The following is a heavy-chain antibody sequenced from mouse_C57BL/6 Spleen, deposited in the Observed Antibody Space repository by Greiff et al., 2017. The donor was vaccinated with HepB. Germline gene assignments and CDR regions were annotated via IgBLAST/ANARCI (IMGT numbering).Heavy chain of an antibody. CDR1: GYTFTSYW. D-gene: IGHD1-1*01. V-gene: IGHV1-5*01. J-gene: IGHJ4*01. CDR2: IYPGNSDT. CDR3: TSATVVATTMDY. Sequence: VQLKQSGTVLARPGASVKMSCKTSGYTFTSYWMHWVKQRPGQGLEWIGAIYPGNSDTSYNQKFKGKAKLTAVTSASTAYMELSSLTNEDSAVYYCTSATVVATTMDYWGQGTSVTVSS.